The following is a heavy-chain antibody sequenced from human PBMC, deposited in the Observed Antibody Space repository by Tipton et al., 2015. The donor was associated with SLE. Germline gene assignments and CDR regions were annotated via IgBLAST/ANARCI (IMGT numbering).Heavy chain of an antibody. CDR1: GFTFSSYS. Sequence: SLRLSCAASGFTFSSYSMNWVRQAPGKGLEWVSVISKGDGSTTFYADSVKGRFTISRDNSKNTLYLQMNSLRAEDTAVYYCVKDGGAAPGPDCSFDYWGQGTLVTVSS. J-gene: IGHJ4*02. D-gene: IGHD2-21*02. CDR2: ISKGDGSTT. CDR3: VKDGGAAPGPDCSFDY. V-gene: IGHV3-NL1*01.